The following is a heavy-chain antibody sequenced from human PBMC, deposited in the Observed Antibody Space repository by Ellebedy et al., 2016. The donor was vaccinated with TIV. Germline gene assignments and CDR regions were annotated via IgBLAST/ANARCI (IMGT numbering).Heavy chain of an antibody. V-gene: IGHV3-33*06. CDR1: GFTLRNYG. Sequence: PGGSLRLSCAASGFTLRNYGIHWVRQAPGKGLEWVAVIWNDGAYTYYGDSVKGRFTISRDNSKNTLYLQMDSLRADDTAAYYCAKAPSAAMGPIDYWGQGTLVTVSS. D-gene: IGHD5-18*01. CDR2: IWNDGAYT. CDR3: AKAPSAAMGPIDY. J-gene: IGHJ4*02.